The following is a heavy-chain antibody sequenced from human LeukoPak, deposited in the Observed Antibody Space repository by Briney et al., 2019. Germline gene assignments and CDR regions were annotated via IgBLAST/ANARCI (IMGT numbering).Heavy chain of an antibody. CDR1: GGTFSSYA. D-gene: IGHD3-22*01. CDR3: ARVATTYFYDSRGLYYYYMDV. V-gene: IGHV1-69*13. CDR2: IIPIFGTA. J-gene: IGHJ6*03. Sequence: GASVKVSCKASGGTFSSYAISWVRQAPGQGLEWMGGIIPIFGTANYAQKFQGRVTITADESTSTAYMELSSLRSEDTAVYYCARVATTYFYDSRGLYYYYMDVWGKGTTVTISS.